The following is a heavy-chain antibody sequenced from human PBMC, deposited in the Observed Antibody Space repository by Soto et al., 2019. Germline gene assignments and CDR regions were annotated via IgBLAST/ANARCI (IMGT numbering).Heavy chain of an antibody. CDR2: IYYSGNT. J-gene: IGHJ5*02. CDR3: ASIYYDTAEGWFDP. D-gene: IGHD3-9*01. CDR1: GGSISSTSYY. V-gene: IGHV4-61*05. Sequence: PSETLSLTCTVSGGSISSTSYYWVWIRQPPGKGLEWIGYIYYSGNTNYNPSLKSRVTISVDTSKNQFSLKLSSVTAADTAVYYCASIYYDTAEGWFDPWGQGTLVTVSS.